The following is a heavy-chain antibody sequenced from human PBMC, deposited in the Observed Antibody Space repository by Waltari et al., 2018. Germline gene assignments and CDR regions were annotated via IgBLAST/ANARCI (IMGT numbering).Heavy chain of an antibody. CDR3: ARVFRLGGWFFDY. Sequence: QVQLVEFGGGVVQPGRSLSLSCAASGCTLSCNGLHRVREAPGKGLEWVAVIWYDGSNKYYADSVKGRFTISRDNSKNTLYLQMTSLRAEDTAVYYCARVFRLGGWFFDYWGQGTLVTVSS. J-gene: IGHJ4*02. V-gene: IGHV3-33*01. CDR1: GCTLSCNG. D-gene: IGHD6-19*01. CDR2: IWYDGSNK.